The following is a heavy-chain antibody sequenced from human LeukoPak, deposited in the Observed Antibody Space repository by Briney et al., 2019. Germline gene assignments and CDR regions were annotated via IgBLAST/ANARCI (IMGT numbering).Heavy chain of an antibody. V-gene: IGHV1-69*06. J-gene: IGHJ6*03. D-gene: IGHD3-3*01. Sequence: SVKVSCKASGGTYSYFAINWVRQAPGQGLEWMGGIIPLFGSSNYTHKFQGRVTFSADKSTNTVYMHLNSLRFEDTAVYYCARNHNYTDHYNHMDVWGRGTAITVSS. CDR1: GGTYSYFA. CDR2: IIPLFGSS. CDR3: ARNHNYTDHYNHMDV.